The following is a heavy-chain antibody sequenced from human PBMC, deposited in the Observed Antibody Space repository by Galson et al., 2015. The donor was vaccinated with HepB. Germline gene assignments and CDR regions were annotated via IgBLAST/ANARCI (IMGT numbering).Heavy chain of an antibody. CDR3: ARNRGYETCDY. V-gene: IGHV3-7*03. CDR2: IKEAGSIK. Sequence: SLRLSCAASGFMFSGHWMNWVRQAPGKGLEWVANIKEAGSIKYYVDSVTGRFTISRDNARNLLYLQMNGLRAEDTAVYFWARNRGYETCDYGGPGALVTVSS. D-gene: IGHD5-12*01. CDR1: GFMFSGHW. J-gene: IGHJ4*02.